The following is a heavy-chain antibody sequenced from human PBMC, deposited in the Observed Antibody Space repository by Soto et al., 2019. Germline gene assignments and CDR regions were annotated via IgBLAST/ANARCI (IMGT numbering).Heavy chain of an antibody. J-gene: IGHJ6*02. Sequence: QVQPVQSGAEVKKPGASVKVSCKASGYTFTSYYMHWVRQAPGQGLEWMGIINPSGGSTSYAQKFQGRVTMTRDTSTSTVYMELSSLRSEDTAVYYCAILTQGRATTAWGYYYYYYGMDVWGQGTTVTVSS. V-gene: IGHV1-46*01. CDR1: GYTFTSYY. D-gene: IGHD1-1*01. CDR3: AILTQGRATTAWGYYYYYYGMDV. CDR2: INPSGGST.